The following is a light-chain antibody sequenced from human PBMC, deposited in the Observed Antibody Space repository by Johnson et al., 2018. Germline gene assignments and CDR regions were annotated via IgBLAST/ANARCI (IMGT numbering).Light chain of an antibody. J-gene: IGLJ1*01. CDR3: GTWDSSLSAGNV. CDR2: ENN. Sequence: QSVLTQPPSVSAAPGQKVTISCSGSSSNIGNNYVSWYQQLPGTAPKLLIYENNKRPSGIPDRFSGSKSDTSATLGITGLQTGDEADYYRGTWDSSLSAGNVFGTGTKVTVL. CDR1: SSNIGNNY. V-gene: IGLV1-51*02.